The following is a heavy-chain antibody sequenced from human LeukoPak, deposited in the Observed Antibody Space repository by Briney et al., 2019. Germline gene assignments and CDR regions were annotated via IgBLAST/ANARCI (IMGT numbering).Heavy chain of an antibody. Sequence: GASVKVSCKASGYTFTNFGISWVRQAPGQGLEWMGWISAGNGNTKYSQNFQGRVTFISNTSATTAFMELSSLRSEDAAVYYCARDSGSGSNDYWGQGTLVTVSS. CDR1: GYTFTNFG. CDR3: ARDSGSGSNDY. V-gene: IGHV1-18*01. J-gene: IGHJ4*02. CDR2: ISAGNGNT. D-gene: IGHD1-26*01.